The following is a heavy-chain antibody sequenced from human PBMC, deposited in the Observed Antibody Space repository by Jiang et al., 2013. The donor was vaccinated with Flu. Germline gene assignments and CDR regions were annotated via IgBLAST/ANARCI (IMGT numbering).Heavy chain of an antibody. V-gene: IGHV4-39*01. CDR2: IYNNKST. Sequence: PGLVKPSETLSLTCIVSGVSFRSSNYHWGWIRQTPGEGLEWIASIYNNKSTYSNPSLKSRVTIFADTPKNQFSLKLRSVTAADTAVYYCARHHCESSGYYYEGYFDYWGQGTLVTV. D-gene: IGHD3-22*01. CDR1: GVSFRSSNYH. J-gene: IGHJ4*02. CDR3: ARHHCESSGYYYEGYFDY.